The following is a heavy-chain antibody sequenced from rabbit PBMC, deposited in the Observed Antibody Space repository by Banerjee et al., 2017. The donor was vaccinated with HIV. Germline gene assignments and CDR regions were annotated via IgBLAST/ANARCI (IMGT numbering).Heavy chain of an antibody. D-gene: IGHD1-1*01. CDR3: AREFGSGYDFKL. V-gene: IGHV1S45*01. J-gene: IGHJ4*01. Sequence: QEQLEESGGGLVKPEGSLKLSCTASGFDLSSYYVMCWVRQAPGKGLELIACIWASSGSTWYASWAKGRFTISRTSSTTVTLQMTSLIAADTATYFCAREFGSGYDFKLWGQGTLVTVS. CDR1: GFDLSSYYV. CDR2: IWASSGST.